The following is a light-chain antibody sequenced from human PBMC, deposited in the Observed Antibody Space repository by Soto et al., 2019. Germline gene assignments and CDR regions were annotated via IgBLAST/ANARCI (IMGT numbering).Light chain of an antibody. CDR2: EVN. CDR3: CSFVRTNGLL. CDR1: SSDVESYDL. V-gene: IGLV2-23*02. J-gene: IGLJ2*01. Sequence: QSVLTQPASVSGSPGQSITISCTGTSSDVESYDLVSWYQHHSGKAPKIIIYEVNKRPSGISDRFSGPKSGNTASLTISGLQAEDEADYFCCSFVRTNGLLFGGGTKVTVL.